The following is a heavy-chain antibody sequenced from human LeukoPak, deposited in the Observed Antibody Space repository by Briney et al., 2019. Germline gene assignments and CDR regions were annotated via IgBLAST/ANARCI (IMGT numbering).Heavy chain of an antibody. CDR3: ARLGGSDRYDGIGSLDY. CDR1: GYSFTSYW. J-gene: IGHJ4*02. D-gene: IGHD3-22*01. V-gene: IGHV5-51*01. Sequence: GESLKISCKGSGYSFTSYWIGWVRQMPGKGLEWMGIIYPGDSDTRYSPSFQGQVTISADKSITIAYLQWSSLKASDTAMYYCARLGGSDRYDGIGSLDYWGQGTLVTVSS. CDR2: IYPGDSDT.